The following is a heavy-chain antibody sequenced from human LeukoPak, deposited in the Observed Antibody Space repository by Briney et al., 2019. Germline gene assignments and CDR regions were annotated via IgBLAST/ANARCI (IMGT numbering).Heavy chain of an antibody. D-gene: IGHD4-17*01. CDR2: ISSSSSTI. Sequence: PGGSLRLSCAASGFTFSSYSMNWVRQAPGKGLEWVSYISSSSSTIYYADSVKGRFTISRDNAKNSLYLQMNSLRAEDTAVYYCARDFRTTVTTFYFDYWGQGTLVTVSS. J-gene: IGHJ4*02. V-gene: IGHV3-48*01. CDR3: ARDFRTTVTTFYFDY. CDR1: GFTFSSYS.